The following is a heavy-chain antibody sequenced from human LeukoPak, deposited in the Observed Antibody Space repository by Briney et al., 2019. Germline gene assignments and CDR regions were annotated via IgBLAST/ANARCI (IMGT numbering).Heavy chain of an antibody. D-gene: IGHD2-2*01. Sequence: QPGGSLLLSCAASGFTFSSYAMSGVRQAPGKGLEWVSAISGSGGSTYYADSVKGRFTISRDNSKNTLYLQMNSLRAEDTAVYYCARTIVGSYCSSTSCYFDYWGQGTLVTVSS. J-gene: IGHJ4*02. CDR1: GFTFSSYA. V-gene: IGHV3-23*01. CDR2: ISGSGGST. CDR3: ARTIVGSYCSSTSCYFDY.